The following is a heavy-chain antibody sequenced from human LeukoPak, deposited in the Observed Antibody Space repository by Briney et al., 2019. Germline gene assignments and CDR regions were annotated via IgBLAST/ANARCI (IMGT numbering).Heavy chain of an antibody. CDR3: AKEPTTLDWLYQHNWFDP. J-gene: IGHJ5*02. Sequence: PGGSLRLSCAASGFTFSSYGMHWVRQAPGKGLEWVAFIRYDGSNKYYADSVKGRFTISRDNSKNTLYLQMNSLRAEDTAVYYCAKEPTTLDWLYQHNWFDPWGQGTLVTVSS. V-gene: IGHV3-30*02. CDR1: GFTFSSYG. CDR2: IRYDGSNK. D-gene: IGHD3-9*01.